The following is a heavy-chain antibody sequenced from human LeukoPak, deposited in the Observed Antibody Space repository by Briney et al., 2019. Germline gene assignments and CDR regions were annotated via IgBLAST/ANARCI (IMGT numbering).Heavy chain of an antibody. CDR2: INHSGST. CDR3: ARGPTSGCSSTSCYTGWFDP. V-gene: IGHV4-34*01. J-gene: IGHJ5*02. D-gene: IGHD2-2*02. Sequence: SETLSLTCAVYGGSFSGYYWSWIRQPPGKGLEGIGEINHSGSTNYNPSLKSRVTISLDTSKNQFSLKLSSVTDADTAVYYCARGPTSGCSSTSCYTGWFDPWGQGTLVTVSS. CDR1: GGSFSGYY.